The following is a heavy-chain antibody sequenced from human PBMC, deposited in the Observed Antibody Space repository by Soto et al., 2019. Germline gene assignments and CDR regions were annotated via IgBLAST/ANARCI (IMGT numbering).Heavy chain of an antibody. CDR3: ASQDYSSSTDASFRVNGYFDL. D-gene: IGHD6-6*01. Sequence: QLQLQESGPGLVKPSGTLSLTCGVSGGSISSSKWWTWVRQPPGKGPEWIGEIYHSGSTNYNPSLTSRVTISLDKSNNKFSRTLTSVTAADTAVYYCASQDYSSSTDASFRVNGYFDLWGRGILVTVSS. CDR2: IYHSGST. CDR1: GGSISSSKW. J-gene: IGHJ2*01. V-gene: IGHV4-4*02.